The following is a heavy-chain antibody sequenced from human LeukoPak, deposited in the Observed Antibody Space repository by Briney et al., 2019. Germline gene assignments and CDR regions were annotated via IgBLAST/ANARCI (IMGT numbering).Heavy chain of an antibody. Sequence: SETLSLTCTVSGYSISSGYYWGWIRQPPGKGLEWIGSIYHSGSTYYNPSLKSRVTISVDTSKNQFSLKLSSVTAADTAVYYCASSYYGGNSWGSPGWFDPWGQGTLVTVSS. V-gene: IGHV4-38-2*02. CDR2: IYHSGST. CDR3: ASSYYGGNSWGSPGWFDP. J-gene: IGHJ5*02. CDR1: GYSISSGYY. D-gene: IGHD4-23*01.